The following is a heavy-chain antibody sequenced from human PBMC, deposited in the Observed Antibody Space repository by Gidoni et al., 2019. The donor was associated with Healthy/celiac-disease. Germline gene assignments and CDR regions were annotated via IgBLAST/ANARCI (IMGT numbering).Heavy chain of an antibody. J-gene: IGHJ3*02. Sequence: QVQLVQSGAEVTKPGASVTVSCKASGYTFTRYYMHWVRQAPGQGLEWMGIINPSGGSTSYAQKFQGRVTMTRDTSTSTVYMELSSLRSEDTAVYYCARAGLGPGYSSGWYAFDIWGQGTMVTVSS. CDR2: INPSGGST. D-gene: IGHD6-19*01. V-gene: IGHV1-46*01. CDR3: ARAGLGPGYSSGWYAFDI. CDR1: GYTFTRYY.